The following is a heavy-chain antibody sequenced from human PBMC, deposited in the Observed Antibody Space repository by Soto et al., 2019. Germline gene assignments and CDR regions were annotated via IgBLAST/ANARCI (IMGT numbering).Heavy chain of an antibody. CDR2: MNPTGGST. CDR3: ARKAYYYDAGSFDP. Sequence: GASVKVSCKASGYTFTSYDINWVRQATGQGLEWMGWMNPTGGSTSYAQKFQGRVTMTSDTSTSTVHMALSNLRSEDTAVYYCARKAYYYDAGSFDPWGQGTLVTVSS. CDR1: GYTFTSYD. V-gene: IGHV1-8*01. D-gene: IGHD3-22*01. J-gene: IGHJ5*02.